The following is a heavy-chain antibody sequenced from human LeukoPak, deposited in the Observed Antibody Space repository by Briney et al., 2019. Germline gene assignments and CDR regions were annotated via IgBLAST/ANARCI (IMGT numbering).Heavy chain of an antibody. V-gene: IGHV4-39*07. D-gene: IGHD1-26*01. Sequence: PSETLSLTCTVSGGSISSSSYYWGWIRQPPGKGLEWIGSIYHSGSTYYNPSLKSRVTISVDTSKNQFSLKLSSVTAADTAVYYCARSHDGSYFSSPWYFDYWGQGTLVTVSS. J-gene: IGHJ4*02. CDR2: IYHSGST. CDR3: ARSHDGSYFSSPWYFDY. CDR1: GGSISSSSYY.